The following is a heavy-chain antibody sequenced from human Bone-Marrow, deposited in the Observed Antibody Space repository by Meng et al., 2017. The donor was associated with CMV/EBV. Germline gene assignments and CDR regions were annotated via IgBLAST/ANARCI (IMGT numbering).Heavy chain of an antibody. CDR2: ISSSSSYI. V-gene: IGHV3-21*01. CDR1: GFTFSSYS. Sequence: GGSLRLSCAASGFTFSSYSMNWVRQAPGKGLEWVSSISSSSSYIYYADSVKGRFTISRDNAKNSLYLQMNSLRAEDTAVYYCASRLGYCSSTSCFDYWGQGTLVTVSS. J-gene: IGHJ4*02. CDR3: ASRLGYCSSTSCFDY. D-gene: IGHD2-2*03.